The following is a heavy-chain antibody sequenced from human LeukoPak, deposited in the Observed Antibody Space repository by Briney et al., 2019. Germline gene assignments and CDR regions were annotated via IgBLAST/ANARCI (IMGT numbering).Heavy chain of an antibody. J-gene: IGHJ4*02. CDR2: ISYDGSNK. CDR3: ARDLSGSSYFDY. V-gene: IGHV3-30-3*01. Sequence: GGSLRLSCAASGFTFSSYAMHWVRQAPGKGLEWVAVISYDGSNKYYEDSVKGRFTISRDNSKNTLYLQMNSLRAEDTAVYYCARDLSGSSYFDYWGREPWSPSPQ. D-gene: IGHD1-26*01. CDR1: GFTFSSYA.